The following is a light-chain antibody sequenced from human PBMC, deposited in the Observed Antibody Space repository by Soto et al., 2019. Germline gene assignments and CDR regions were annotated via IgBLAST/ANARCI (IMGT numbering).Light chain of an antibody. J-gene: IGKJ4*01. CDR3: QQYGSSPLT. V-gene: IGKV3-20*01. Sequence: EIVLTQSAATLSVSPGERSTLSCSSSQSVSSDLAWYQQTPGQALRLLIYGASSRATGIPDRFSGSGSGTDFTLTISRLEPEDFAVYYCQQYGSSPLTFGGGTKVDIK. CDR2: GAS. CDR1: QSVSSD.